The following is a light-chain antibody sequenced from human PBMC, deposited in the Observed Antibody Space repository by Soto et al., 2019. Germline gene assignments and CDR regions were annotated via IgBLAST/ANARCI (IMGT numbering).Light chain of an antibody. CDR2: EVN. V-gene: IGLV2-8*01. CDR3: TSYAGGNNV. J-gene: IGLJ1*01. Sequence: QSALTRPPSASGSPGQSVTISCTGTSSDVGGYNYVSWYQQHPGKVPKLMVYEVNKRPSGVPDRFSGSKSGNRASLTVSGLQAEEEADYYCTSYAGGNNVFGTGTKVTVL. CDR1: SSDVGGYNY.